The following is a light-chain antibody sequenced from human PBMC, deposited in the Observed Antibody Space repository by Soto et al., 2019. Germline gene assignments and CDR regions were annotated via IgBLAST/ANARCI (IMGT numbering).Light chain of an antibody. CDR1: SSDVGGYNF. J-gene: IGLJ1*01. CDR3: SSYAGSNNRYV. CDR2: EVN. Sequence: QSALTQPPSASGSPGQSVTISCTGTSSDVGGYNFVSWYQQHPDKAPKLIIYEVNKRPSGVPDRFSGSKSGNTASLTVSGLHAEDVADFYCSSYAGSNNRYVFGTGTKLNVL. V-gene: IGLV2-8*01.